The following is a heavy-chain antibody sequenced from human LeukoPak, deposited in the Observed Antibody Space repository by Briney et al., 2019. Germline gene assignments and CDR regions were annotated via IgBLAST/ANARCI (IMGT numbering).Heavy chain of an antibody. CDR1: GYTFTGYY. CDR3: ARDREQGSGWEKFDY. D-gene: IGHD6-19*01. CDR2: INPNSDGT. V-gene: IGHV1-2*02. Sequence: ASVTVSCKASGYTFTGYYMHWVRQAPGQGLEWMGWINPNSDGTNYAQKFQGRVTVTRDTSISTAYMELSSLRSDDTAVYYCARDREQGSGWEKFDYWGQGTLVTVSS. J-gene: IGHJ4*02.